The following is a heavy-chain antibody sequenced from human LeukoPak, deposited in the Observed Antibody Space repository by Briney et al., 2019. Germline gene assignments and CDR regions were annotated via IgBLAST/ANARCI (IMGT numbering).Heavy chain of an antibody. CDR1: GYTFTGYY. CDR3: ARDPRVATITGGYYYYGMDV. D-gene: IGHD5-12*01. Sequence: ASVKVSCKAPGYTFTGYYMHWVRQAPGQGLEWMGWINPNSGGTNYAQKFQGRVTMTRDTSISTAYMELSRLRSDDTAVYYCARDPRVATITGGYYYYGMDVWGQGTTVTVSS. J-gene: IGHJ6*02. CDR2: INPNSGGT. V-gene: IGHV1-2*02.